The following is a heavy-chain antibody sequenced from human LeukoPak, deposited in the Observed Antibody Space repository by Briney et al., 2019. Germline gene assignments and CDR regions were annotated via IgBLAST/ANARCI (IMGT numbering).Heavy chain of an antibody. CDR2: ISSSSTYI. V-gene: IGHV3-21*01. Sequence: GGSLRLSCAASGFSFSTYYVNWVRQAPGKGLEWASCISSSSTYIYYADSVRGRFAISRDNAKNSLYLQMNSLRAEDTAVYYCARENHGSFDYWGQGNLVTVSS. D-gene: IGHD1-14*01. CDR1: GFSFSTYY. J-gene: IGHJ4*02. CDR3: ARENHGSFDY.